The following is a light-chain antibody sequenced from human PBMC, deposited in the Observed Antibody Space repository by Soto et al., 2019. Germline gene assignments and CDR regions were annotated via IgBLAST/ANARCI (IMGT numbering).Light chain of an antibody. V-gene: IGLV2-14*03. CDR1: SSDVAGYNY. Sequence: QSALTQPASVSGSPGQSITISCTGTSSDVAGYNYVSWYQHHPGKAPKLMIYDVSNRPSGVSNRFSGSKSGNTASLTISGLQPEDEADYYCCSYTTSNTRQIVFGTGTKLTVL. CDR2: DVS. J-gene: IGLJ1*01. CDR3: CSYTTSNTRQIV.